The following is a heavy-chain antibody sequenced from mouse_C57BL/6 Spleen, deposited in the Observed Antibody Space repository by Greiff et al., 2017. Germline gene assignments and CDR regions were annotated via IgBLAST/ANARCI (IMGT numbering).Heavy chain of an antibody. V-gene: IGHV1-50*01. CDR1: GYTFTSYW. Sequence: QVQLQQPGAELVKPGASVKLSCKASGYTFTSYWMQWVKQRPGQGLAWIGELDPSDSYTNYNQKFKGKATLPVETSSSTDYMQLRSLTSEDSAFYYCSRPRCYYGSSSLLYFDVWGTGTTVTVSS. CDR3: SRPRCYYGSSSLLYFDV. CDR2: LDPSDSYT. J-gene: IGHJ1*03. D-gene: IGHD1-1*01.